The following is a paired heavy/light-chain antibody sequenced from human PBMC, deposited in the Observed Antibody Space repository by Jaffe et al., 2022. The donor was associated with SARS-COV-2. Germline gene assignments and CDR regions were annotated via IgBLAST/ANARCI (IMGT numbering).Heavy chain of an antibody. Sequence: QVQLVQSGAEVKKPGASVKVSCKASGYTFTSYAMHWVRQAPGQRLEWMGWINAGNGNTKYSQKFQGRVTITRDTSASTAYMELSSLRSEDTAVYYCARDRSQFDYYGSGSFRFWGQGTLVTVSS. CDR3: ARDRSQFDYYGSGSFRF. V-gene: IGHV1-3*01. J-gene: IGHJ4*02. CDR1: GYTFTSYA. CDR2: INAGNGNT. D-gene: IGHD3-10*01.
Light chain of an antibody. CDR1: QSISSW. Sequence: DIQMTQSPSTLSASVGDRVTITCRASQSISSWLAWYQQKPGKAPKLLIYKASSLESGVPSRFSGSGSGTEFTLTISSLQPDDFATYYCQQYNSYSLFGGGTKVEIK. J-gene: IGKJ4*01. CDR3: QQYNSYSL. V-gene: IGKV1-5*03. CDR2: KAS.